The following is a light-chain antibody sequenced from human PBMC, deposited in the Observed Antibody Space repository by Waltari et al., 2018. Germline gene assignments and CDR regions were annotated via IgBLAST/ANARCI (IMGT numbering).Light chain of an antibody. CDR2: DVN. J-gene: IGLJ1*01. CDR3: TSYTSSSTYV. Sequence: QSALTQPASVSGSPGQSITISCPGTSSDVGGYNYVSWYQHHPGKAPKLMIYDVNKRPSGVSDRFSGSKSGNTASLTISGLQTEDEADYYCTSYTSSSTYVFGIGTKVTVL. CDR1: SSDVGGYNY. V-gene: IGLV2-14*03.